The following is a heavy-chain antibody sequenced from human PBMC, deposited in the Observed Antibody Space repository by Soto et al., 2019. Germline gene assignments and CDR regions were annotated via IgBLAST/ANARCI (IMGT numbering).Heavy chain of an antibody. D-gene: IGHD3-3*01. CDR3: ARVRGTLFGVVIDFDY. CDR2: ISAYNGNT. J-gene: IGHJ4*02. Sequence: ASVKVSCKASGYTFTSYGISWVRQAPGQGLEWMGWISAYNGNTNYAQKLQGRVTMTTDTSTSTAYMELRSLRSDDTAVYYCARVRGTLFGVVIDFDYWGQGTLVTVSS. CDR1: GYTFTSYG. V-gene: IGHV1-18*04.